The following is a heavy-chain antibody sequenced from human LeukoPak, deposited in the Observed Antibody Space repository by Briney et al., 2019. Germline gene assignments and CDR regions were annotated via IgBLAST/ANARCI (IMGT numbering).Heavy chain of an antibody. CDR2: INPNSGGT. V-gene: IGHV1-2*02. D-gene: IGHD3-22*01. Sequence: ASVKVSCKASGYTFTDFYIHWVRQAPGQGLEWMGWINPNSGGTNYAQKLQGRVTMTTDTSTSTAYMELRSLRSDDTAVYYCARDHITMIVVVPTGFDYWGQGTLVTVSS. CDR3: ARDHITMIVVVPTGFDY. CDR1: GYTFTDFY. J-gene: IGHJ4*02.